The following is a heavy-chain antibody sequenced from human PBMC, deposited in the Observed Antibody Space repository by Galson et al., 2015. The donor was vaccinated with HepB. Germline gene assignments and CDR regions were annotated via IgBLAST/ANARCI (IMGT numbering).Heavy chain of an antibody. CDR1: GGSISSGDYY. Sequence: TLSLTCTVSGGSISSGDYYWSWIRQPPGKGLEWIGYIYYSGSTYYNPSLKSRVTISVDTSKNQFSLKLSSVTAADTAVYYCARDYDSSGYYWHAFDIWGQGTMVTASS. D-gene: IGHD3-22*01. J-gene: IGHJ3*02. V-gene: IGHV4-30-4*01. CDR3: ARDYDSSGYYWHAFDI. CDR2: IYYSGST.